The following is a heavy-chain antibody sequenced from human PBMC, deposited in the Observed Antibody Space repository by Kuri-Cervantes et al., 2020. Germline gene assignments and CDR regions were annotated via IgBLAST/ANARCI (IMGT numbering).Heavy chain of an antibody. V-gene: IGHV1-46*01. D-gene: IGHD2-8*01. Sequence: ASVKVSCKASGYTFTSYGISWVRQAPGQGLEWMGIINPSDSRTSYAQKFQGRVTMTRDTSTSTVYMELSRLRSDDTAVYYCARVNRYAYWYFDLWGRGTLVTVSS. CDR3: ARVNRYAYWYFDL. CDR2: INPSDSRT. J-gene: IGHJ2*01. CDR1: GYTFTSYG.